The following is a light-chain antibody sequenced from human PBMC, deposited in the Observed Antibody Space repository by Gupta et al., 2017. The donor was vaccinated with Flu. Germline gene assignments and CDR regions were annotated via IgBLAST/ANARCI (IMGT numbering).Light chain of an antibody. CDR3: LLYYSGAYV. Sequence: QAVVTQEPSLTVSPGGTVTLTCGSSAGAVTSDHWPYWFQQKPGQAPRTLIYETSRKDSWTPVRFSGSLLGGKAALTLSGAQPEDEAEYYCLLYYSGAYVFGTGTKDTVL. J-gene: IGLJ1*01. V-gene: IGLV7-46*01. CDR2: ETS. CDR1: AGAVTSDHW.